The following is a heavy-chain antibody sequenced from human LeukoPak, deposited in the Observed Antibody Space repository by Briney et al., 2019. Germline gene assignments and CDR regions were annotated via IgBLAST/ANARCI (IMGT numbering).Heavy chain of an antibody. V-gene: IGHV4-39*01. CDR1: GASISGSGYY. D-gene: IGHD2-21*02. CDR2: IYHTGST. J-gene: IGHJ4*02. CDR3: AKSDGYGLIDY. Sequence: SETLSLTCAVSGASISGSGYYWGRIRQPPGMELQWIGNIYHTGSTYYNASLQSRVTISIDTSKNQFSLRLNSVTAADTAMYYCAKSDGYGLIDYWGQGTLVTVSS.